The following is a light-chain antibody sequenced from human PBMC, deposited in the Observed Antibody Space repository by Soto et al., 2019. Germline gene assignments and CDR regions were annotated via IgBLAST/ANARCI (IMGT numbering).Light chain of an antibody. CDR1: QDIRES. CDR3: QQSYRASPWT. J-gene: IGKJ1*01. Sequence: RLTQSPSSLSASVGDRVSITFRASQDIRESLDWDQQKRGKAPDLPIHTASSLESGVPSRFSGGGSGTDFTLNISSLQPDDFATSCCQQSYRASPWTFGQGTKVDIK. CDR2: TAS. V-gene: IGKV1-39*01.